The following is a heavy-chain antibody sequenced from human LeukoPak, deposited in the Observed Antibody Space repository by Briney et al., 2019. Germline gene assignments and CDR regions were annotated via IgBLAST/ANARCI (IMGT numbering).Heavy chain of an antibody. CDR1: GGSFSGYY. Sequence: ETLSLTCAVYGGSFSGYYWSWIRQPPGKGLEWVSVISGSDDSTYYADSVKGRFTISRDNSKNTLFLQMNSLRAEDTALYYCAKAGHSSSWAWADYWGQGTLVTVSS. D-gene: IGHD6-13*01. V-gene: IGHV3-23*01. CDR3: AKAGHSSSWAWADY. J-gene: IGHJ4*02. CDR2: ISGSDDST.